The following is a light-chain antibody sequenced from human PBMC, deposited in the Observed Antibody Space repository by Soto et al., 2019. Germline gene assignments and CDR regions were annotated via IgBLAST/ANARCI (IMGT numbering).Light chain of an antibody. V-gene: IGKV1-5*01. CDR2: DAS. CDR1: QNIRNW. CDR3: QQYNNYST. Sequence: DFQMTQSPSTLSASVGDSVTITCRASQNIRNWLAWSQQKPGKAPNPLIYDASSLKSGVPARLSGSGSGTEFTLTIRSLQPDDFATYYCQQYNNYSTFGQGTRLDIK. J-gene: IGKJ5*01.